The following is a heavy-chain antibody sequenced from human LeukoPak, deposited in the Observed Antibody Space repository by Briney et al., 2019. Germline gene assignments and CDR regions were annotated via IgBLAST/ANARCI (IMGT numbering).Heavy chain of an antibody. V-gene: IGHV4-59*01. D-gene: IGHD3-10*01. CDR2: RYYSGST. Sequence: SETLSLTCTVSGASISSYYCSWIRQPPGKGLELIGYRYYSGSTNYNPSLKRRVTISVDTSKNQVSLKLSSVTAADTAVYYCARDRGSGDDNWFDPWGQGTLVTVSS. CDR3: ARDRGSGDDNWFDP. J-gene: IGHJ5*02. CDR1: GASISSYY.